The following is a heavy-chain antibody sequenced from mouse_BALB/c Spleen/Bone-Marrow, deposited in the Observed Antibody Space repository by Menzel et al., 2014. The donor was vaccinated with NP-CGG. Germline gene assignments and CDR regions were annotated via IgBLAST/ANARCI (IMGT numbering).Heavy chain of an antibody. CDR2: IDPAIFT. J-gene: IGHJ1*01. V-gene: IGHV14-3*02. CDR1: GFNIKDTY. Sequence: EVQLVESGAELVKPGASVKLSCTASGFNIKDTYLHWVKQRPEQGLDWIGRIDPAIFTKYDPKFQGKATITAGTSSNTAYLHLSSLTSEDTAVYYCASYRYGWYFDVWGAGTTVTVSS. CDR3: ASYRYGWYFDV. D-gene: IGHD2-14*01.